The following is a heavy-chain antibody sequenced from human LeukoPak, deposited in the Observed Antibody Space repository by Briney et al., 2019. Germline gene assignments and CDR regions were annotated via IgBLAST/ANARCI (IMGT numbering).Heavy chain of an antibody. CDR3: ARGSGWNSFDP. D-gene: IGHD6-19*01. V-gene: IGHV4-61*02. CDR1: GGSISTDLYY. Sequence: SETLSLTCTVSGGSISTDLYYWTWIRQPAGKGLEWIGRIYSNGWTDYNPPLKSRVSISIDTSKNHFSLKMSLATAAVTALYYCARGSGWNSFDPWGQGTLVTVSS. J-gene: IGHJ5*02. CDR2: IYSNGWT.